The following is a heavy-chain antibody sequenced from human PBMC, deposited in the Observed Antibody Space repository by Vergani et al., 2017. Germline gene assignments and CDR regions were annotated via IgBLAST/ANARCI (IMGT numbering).Heavy chain of an antibody. CDR3: AREGGRGYSGYDHDY. J-gene: IGHJ4*02. Sequence: QVQLQESGPGLVKPPGTLSLTCAVSGYSITSGYYWGWIRQPPGRGLEWIGSIYHTGSAYYNPSLKSRVTVSVDTSMNQVSLKLNSVTAADTAVYYCAREGGRGYSGYDHDYWGQGTLVTVSS. CDR2: IYHTGSA. V-gene: IGHV4-38-2*02. D-gene: IGHD5-12*01. CDR1: GYSITSGYY.